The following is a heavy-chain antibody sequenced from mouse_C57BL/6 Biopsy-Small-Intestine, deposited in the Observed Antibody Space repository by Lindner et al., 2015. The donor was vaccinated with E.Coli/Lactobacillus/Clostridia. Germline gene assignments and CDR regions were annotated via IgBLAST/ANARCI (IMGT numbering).Heavy chain of an antibody. J-gene: IGHJ4*01. CDR3: ATYLRGSPHDY. Sequence: SVKVSCKASGYTFTSYGISWVRQAPGQGLEWLGWISAYNGNTNYAQKFQGRVTMTTGTSTTTAYMELKSLRSDDTAVYYCATYLRGSPHDYWGPGTLVTVSS. CDR2: ISAYNGNT. V-gene: IGHV1-74*01. CDR1: GYTFTSYG.